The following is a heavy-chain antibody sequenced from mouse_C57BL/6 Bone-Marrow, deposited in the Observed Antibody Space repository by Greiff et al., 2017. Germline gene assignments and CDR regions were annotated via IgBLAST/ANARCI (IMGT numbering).Heavy chain of an antibody. J-gene: IGHJ4*01. CDR3: ATTTMVTTGGGNYAMDY. CDR2: INPNNGGT. Sequence: VQLQQSGPELVKPGASVKIPCKASGYTFTDYNMDWVKQSHGKSLEWIGDINPNNGGTIYNQKFKGKATLTVDKSSSTAYMELRSLTSEDTAVYYCATTTMVTTGGGNYAMDYGGQGTSVTVSS. CDR1: GYTFTDYN. V-gene: IGHV1-18*01. D-gene: IGHD2-2*01.